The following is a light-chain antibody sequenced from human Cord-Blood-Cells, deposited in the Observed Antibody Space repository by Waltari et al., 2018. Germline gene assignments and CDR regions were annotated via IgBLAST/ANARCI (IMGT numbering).Light chain of an antibody. CDR3: QQYDNLPPLT. CDR2: DAS. CDR1: QDISNY. V-gene: IGKV1-33*01. J-gene: IGKJ4*01. Sequence: DIQMTQSPSSLSASVGDRVTITCQASQDISNYLTWYQQKPGKAPKLLIYDASNLETGVPSRFSGSGSETEFTFTISSLQPEDIATYYCQQYDNLPPLTFGGGTKVEIK.